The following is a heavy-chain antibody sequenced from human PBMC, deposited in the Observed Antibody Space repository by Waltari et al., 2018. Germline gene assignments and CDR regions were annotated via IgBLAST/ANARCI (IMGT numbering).Heavy chain of an antibody. CDR1: GGTFRIYA. D-gene: IGHD6-13*01. Sequence: QVQLVQSGAEVKKPRSSVKLSCKASGGTFRIYAISCVRQAPGQGLEWMGGIIPIFGTANDAQKFQGRVTITTDESTSTAYMELSSLRSEDTAVYYCARGRLAAAGTGGFDYWGQGTLVTVSS. CDR3: ARGRLAAAGTGGFDY. V-gene: IGHV1-69*05. CDR2: IIPIFGTA. J-gene: IGHJ4*02.